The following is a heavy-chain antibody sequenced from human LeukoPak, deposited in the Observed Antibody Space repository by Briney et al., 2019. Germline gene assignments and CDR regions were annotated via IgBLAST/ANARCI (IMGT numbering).Heavy chain of an antibody. J-gene: IGHJ4*02. CDR2: IKQDGSEK. V-gene: IGHV3-7*01. CDR3: ARGVSGYALIYYFDY. Sequence: GGSLRLSCAASGFTFSSYWMSWVRQAPGKGLEWVANIKQDGSEKYYVDSVKGRFTISRDNAKNSLYLQMNSLRAEDTAVYYCARGVSGYALIYYFDYWGQGTLVTVSS. D-gene: IGHD5-12*01. CDR1: GFTFSSYW.